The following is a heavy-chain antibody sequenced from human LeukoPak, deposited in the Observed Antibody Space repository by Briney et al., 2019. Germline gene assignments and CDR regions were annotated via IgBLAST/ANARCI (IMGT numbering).Heavy chain of an antibody. CDR2: INYSGSA. Sequence: SETLSLTCTVSGGSISSDNYQWSWIRQPPGKGLEWIGYINYSGSAYYNPSLKSRVTISVDTSKNHFSLKLSSVTAADTAVYYCARYGSGSTWFDPWGQGTLVTVSS. CDR1: GGSISSDNYQ. V-gene: IGHV4-30-4*01. D-gene: IGHD3-10*01. J-gene: IGHJ5*02. CDR3: ARYGSGSTWFDP.